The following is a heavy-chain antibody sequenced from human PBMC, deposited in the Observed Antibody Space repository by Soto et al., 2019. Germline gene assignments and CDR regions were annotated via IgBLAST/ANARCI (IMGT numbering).Heavy chain of an antibody. CDR3: ARVVSGRDYGDSIDG. Sequence: XGSLRLCCVASGFTFSRYCLAWVRQAPGKGLEWLANIKEDGSEIYYVDSVKGRFTTSRDNAKNSLYLQMNSLRAEDTAVYYCARVVSGRDYGDSIDGWGRGTLVTVSS. V-gene: IGHV3-7*03. CDR2: IKEDGSEI. CDR1: GFTFSRYC. J-gene: IGHJ4*02. D-gene: IGHD4-17*01.